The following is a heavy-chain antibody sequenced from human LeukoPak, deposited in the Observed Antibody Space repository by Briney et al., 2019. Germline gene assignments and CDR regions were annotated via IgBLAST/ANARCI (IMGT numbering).Heavy chain of an antibody. J-gene: IGHJ5*02. D-gene: IGHD3-22*01. CDR3: AKIFHTDGYYLGEHLFDA. CDR1: GFTPNNYA. V-gene: IGHV3-23*01. Sequence: GGSLRLSCAASGFTPNNYAMSLVRQASGKGPEWLSAISGSGGSTTDADSVKGRFTTSRDNSKSTLYLQMNSLRAEDTAIYYCAKIFHTDGYYLGEHLFDAWGQGTLVTVSS. CDR2: ISGSGGST.